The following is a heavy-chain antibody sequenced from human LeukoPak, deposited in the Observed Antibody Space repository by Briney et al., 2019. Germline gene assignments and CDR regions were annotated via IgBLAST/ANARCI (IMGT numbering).Heavy chain of an antibody. J-gene: IGHJ3*02. CDR2: TRNKANSYTT. CDR3: ARVGSQGYCSGGSCRAFDI. CDR1: GFTFSDHY. V-gene: IGHV3-72*01. Sequence: GGSLRLSCAASGFTFSDHYMDWVRQAPGKGLEWVGRTRNKANSYTTEYAASVKGRFTISRDDSKNSLYLQMNSLKTEDTALYYCARVGSQGYCSGGSCRAFDIWGQGTMVTVSS. D-gene: IGHD2-15*01.